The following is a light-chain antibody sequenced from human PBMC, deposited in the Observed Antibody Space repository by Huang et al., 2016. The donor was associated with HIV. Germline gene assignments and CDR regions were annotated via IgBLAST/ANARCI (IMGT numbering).Light chain of an antibody. CDR3: QQYDSSPMYT. J-gene: IGKJ2*01. V-gene: IGKV3-20*01. CDR1: QSVSSTF. Sequence: EIVLTQSPGTLSLSPGERATLSCRAIQSVSSTFLAWYQQKPGQAPRLLIYGASNRATGIPDRFSGSGSGTDFTLTISRLEPEDFAVYHCQQYDSSPMYTFGQGTKLEIK. CDR2: GAS.